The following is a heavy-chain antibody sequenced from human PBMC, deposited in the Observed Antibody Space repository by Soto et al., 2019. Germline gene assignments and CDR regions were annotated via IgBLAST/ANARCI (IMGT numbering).Heavy chain of an antibody. CDR3: ARKEGVLREYYSIDV. CDR1: GGSISSGGHY. CDR2: IYYSGST. Sequence: QVQLQESGPGLVKPSQTLSLTCSVSGGSISSGGHYWSWIRQHPGRGLEWIGYIYYSGSTYYNPSLESQLTMSLDTPKKGFSRKLGSVTPPDPAVYYWARKEGVLREYYSIDVWAKGPRSPSP. J-gene: IGHJ6*03. V-gene: IGHV4-31*01.